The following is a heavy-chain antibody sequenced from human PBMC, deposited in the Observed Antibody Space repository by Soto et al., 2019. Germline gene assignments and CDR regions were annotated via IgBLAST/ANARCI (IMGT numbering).Heavy chain of an antibody. J-gene: IGHJ4*02. Sequence: GGSLRLSCAASGFTFSSYGMHWVRQAPGKGLEWVAVISYDGSNKYYADSVKGRFTISRDNSKNTLYLQMNSLRAEDTAVYYCAKDSEDIVVVVAATRSFSYYFDYWGQGTLVTVSS. V-gene: IGHV3-30*18. D-gene: IGHD2-15*01. CDR2: ISYDGSNK. CDR1: GFTFSSYG. CDR3: AKDSEDIVVVVAATRSFSYYFDY.